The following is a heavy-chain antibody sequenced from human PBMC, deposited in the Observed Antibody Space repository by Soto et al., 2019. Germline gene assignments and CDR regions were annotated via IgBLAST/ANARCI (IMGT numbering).Heavy chain of an antibody. V-gene: IGHV4-59*01. D-gene: IGHD1-26*01. CDR2: IYYSGST. CDR1: GDSIKNYY. CDR3: ARDFRSGSHYVPYYLDY. J-gene: IGHJ4*02. Sequence: PSETLSLTCTVSGDSIKNYYWNWIRQSPGKGLEWIGYIYYSGSTNYNPSLKSRVSISVDTSKNQFPLQLRSVTAADTAVYYCARDFRSGSHYVPYYLDYWGQGTLVTVSS.